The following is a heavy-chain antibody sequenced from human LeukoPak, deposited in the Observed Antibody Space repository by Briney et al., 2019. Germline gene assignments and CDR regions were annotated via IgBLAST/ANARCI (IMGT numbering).Heavy chain of an antibody. Sequence: GGSLRLSCAASGFTFSSYGMNWVRHAPGKGLERVSSITSSSSYIYYADSVKGRFTISRDNAKNSLYLQMNSLRAEDTAVYYCARSYSSSCGTFDYWGQGTLVTVSS. CDR2: ITSSSSYI. J-gene: IGHJ4*02. CDR3: ARSYSSSCGTFDY. V-gene: IGHV3-21*01. CDR1: GFTFSSYG. D-gene: IGHD6-6*01.